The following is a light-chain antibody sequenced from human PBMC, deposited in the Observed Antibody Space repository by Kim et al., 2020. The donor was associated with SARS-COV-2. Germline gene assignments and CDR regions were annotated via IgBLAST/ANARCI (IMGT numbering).Light chain of an antibody. Sequence: APSSISGRARQSLLHSNGYNYLDWYLQKPGQSPQLLIYLGSNRASGVPDSLSGSGAGTAFTLKISRLEAEDVGVYYCMQSLQTPYSFCQGTNLEI. CDR1: QSLLHSNGYNY. J-gene: IGKJ2*03. V-gene: IGKV2-28*01. CDR3: MQSLQTPYS. CDR2: LGS.